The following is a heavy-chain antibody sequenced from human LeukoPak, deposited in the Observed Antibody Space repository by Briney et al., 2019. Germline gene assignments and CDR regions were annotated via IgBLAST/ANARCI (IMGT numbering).Heavy chain of an antibody. Sequence: SETLSLTCTVSSGPISTYYWSWIRQPPGKGLEWIAYIYYSGSGSTNYNPSLKSRVTMSVDTSNNQFSLRLSSVTAADTAVYYCARTTGDGSADYWGQGTLVTVSS. V-gene: IGHV4-59*01. CDR1: SGPISTYY. D-gene: IGHD5-24*01. CDR3: ARTTGDGSADY. CDR2: IYYSGSGST. J-gene: IGHJ4*02.